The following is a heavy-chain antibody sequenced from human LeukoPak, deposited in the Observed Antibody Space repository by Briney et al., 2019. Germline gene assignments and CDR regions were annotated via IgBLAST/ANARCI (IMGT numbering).Heavy chain of an antibody. CDR3: TRDLYDTGSYYNMDV. CDR2: IRSKPYGGTT. Sequence: GGSLRLSCAASGFTFSDSAMNWVRQAPGKGLEWVGFIRSKPYGGTTEYAASVKGRFTISRDDSGTIAYLQMNSLKTEDTAVYYCTRDLYDTGSYYNMDVWGKGTTVTVSS. J-gene: IGHJ6*03. D-gene: IGHD1-1*01. V-gene: IGHV3-49*04. CDR1: GFTFSDSA.